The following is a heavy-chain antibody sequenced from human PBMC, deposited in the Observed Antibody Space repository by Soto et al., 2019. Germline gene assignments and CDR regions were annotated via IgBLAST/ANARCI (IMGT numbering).Heavy chain of an antibody. D-gene: IGHD6-6*01. Sequence: SETLSLTCAVYGGSFSGYYWSWIRQPPGKGLEWIGEINHSGSTNYNPSLKSRVTISVDTSKNQFSLKLSSVTAADTAVYYCASEKIAARRFAFHYYYGMDVWGQGTTVTVSS. CDR3: ASEKIAARRFAFHYYYGMDV. CDR2: INHSGST. J-gene: IGHJ6*02. V-gene: IGHV4-34*01. CDR1: GGSFSGYY.